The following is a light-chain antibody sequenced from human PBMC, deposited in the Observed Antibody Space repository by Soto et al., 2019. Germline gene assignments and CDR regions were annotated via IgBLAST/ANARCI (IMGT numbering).Light chain of an antibody. Sequence: DIQMTQSPSTLSASIGDRVTITCRASQNIKNWLAWYQQKPGKAPKLLIYKASNLEDGVPSRFSGSGSGTEFTLTISCLQPAEYGTYYCQQYQSFSAVTFGGGTRVEVK. CDR3: QQYQSFSAVT. V-gene: IGKV1-5*03. CDR2: KAS. J-gene: IGKJ4*01. CDR1: QNIKNW.